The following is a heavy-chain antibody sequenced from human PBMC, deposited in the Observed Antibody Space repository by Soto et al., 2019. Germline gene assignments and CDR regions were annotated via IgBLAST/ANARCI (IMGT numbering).Heavy chain of an antibody. Sequence: QVQLQQWGAGLLKPSETLSLTCAVYGGSFSGYYWTWIRQTPGKGLEWIGEIHHSGRTNYNPSLKGRASISADTSKTQFSLNLTSVTAADTAVYYCARGECSSNYCFTRWALDIWGQGTVVTVSS. CDR2: IHHSGRT. D-gene: IGHD2-2*01. V-gene: IGHV4-34*01. CDR3: ARGECSSNYCFTRWALDI. CDR1: GGSFSGYY. J-gene: IGHJ3*02.